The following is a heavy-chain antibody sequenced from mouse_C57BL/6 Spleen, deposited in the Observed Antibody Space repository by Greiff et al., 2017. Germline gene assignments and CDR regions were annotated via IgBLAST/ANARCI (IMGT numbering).Heavy chain of an antibody. CDR2: VYPRSGNT. V-gene: IGHV1-81*01. CDR1: GYSFTSCG. J-gene: IGHJ1*03. D-gene: IGHD2-2*01. Sequence: VQLQQSGAELARPAASVKLSCKASGYSFTSCGISWVKQRTGQGLELIGEVYPRSGNTYNNEKFKGKATLTADKSSSTAYMELRSLTSEDSAVYFCARWCGYDEKVWYFDVWGTGTTVTVSS. CDR3: ARWCGYDEKVWYFDV.